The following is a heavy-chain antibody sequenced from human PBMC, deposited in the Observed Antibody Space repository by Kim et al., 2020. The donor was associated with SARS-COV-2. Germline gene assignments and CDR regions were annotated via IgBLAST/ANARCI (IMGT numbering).Heavy chain of an antibody. J-gene: IGHJ3*02. V-gene: IGHV4-34*01. Sequence: SETLSLTCAVYGGSFSGYYWSWIRQPPGKGLEWIGEINHSGSTNYNPSLKSRVTISVDTSKNQFSLKLSSVTAADTAVYYCARTKCSSTSCYPTAFDIWGQGTMVTVSS. D-gene: IGHD2-2*01. CDR3: ARTKCSSTSCYPTAFDI. CDR1: GGSFSGYY. CDR2: INHSGST.